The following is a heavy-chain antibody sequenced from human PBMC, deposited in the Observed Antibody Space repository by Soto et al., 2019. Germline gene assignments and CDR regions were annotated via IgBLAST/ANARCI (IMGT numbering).Heavy chain of an antibody. Sequence: LSLTCVISGDSVSSSSVAWSWVRQSPSRGLEWLGRTYYRSRWYSDFAVSVRGRIVINADTSKNQFSLQLNSVTPEDTAVYFCARSEEDSDYYYYGLDVWGQGTTVTVSS. J-gene: IGHJ6*02. V-gene: IGHV6-1*01. CDR1: GDSVSSSSVA. CDR3: ARSEEDSDYYYYGLDV. D-gene: IGHD2-15*01. CDR2: TYYRSRWYS.